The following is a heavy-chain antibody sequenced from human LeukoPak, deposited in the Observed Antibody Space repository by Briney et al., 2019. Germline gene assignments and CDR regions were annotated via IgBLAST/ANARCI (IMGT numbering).Heavy chain of an antibody. J-gene: IGHJ3*02. D-gene: IGHD4-23*01. V-gene: IGHV4-59*08. Sequence: SETLSLTCTVSGDSIRSYYWSWIRQPPGKGLEWIGYIYYSGSTNYNPSLKSRVTISVDTSKNQFSLKLSSVTAADTAVYYCARSLKLDAFDIWGQGTMVTVSS. CDR2: IYYSGST. CDR3: ARSLKLDAFDI. CDR1: GDSIRSYY.